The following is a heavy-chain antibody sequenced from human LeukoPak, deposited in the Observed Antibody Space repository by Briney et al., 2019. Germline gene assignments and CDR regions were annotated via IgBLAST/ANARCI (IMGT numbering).Heavy chain of an antibody. J-gene: IGHJ4*02. Sequence: GGSLRLSCAASGFTFSSSWMSWVRQAPGEGLEWVANISPGGSETNYVDSVKGRFTISRDNAKNSLYLQMNSLRAEDTAVYYCARPRVPDSWGQGTLVIVSS. CDR3: ARPRVPDS. CDR1: GFTFSSSW. V-gene: IGHV3-7*01. CDR2: ISPGGSET.